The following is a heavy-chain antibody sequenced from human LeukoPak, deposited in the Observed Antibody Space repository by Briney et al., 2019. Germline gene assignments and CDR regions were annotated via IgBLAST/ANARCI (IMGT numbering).Heavy chain of an antibody. Sequence: GESLQISCAASGFTFSSYGMHWVRQAPGKGLEWVAVIWYDGSKKYYADSVKGRFTISRDNSKNTLYLQMNSLRAEDTAVYYCARDPSTIAVAGLDYWGQGTLVTVSS. CDR3: ARDPSTIAVAGLDY. D-gene: IGHD6-19*01. CDR2: IWYDGSKK. V-gene: IGHV3-33*01. J-gene: IGHJ4*02. CDR1: GFTFSSYG.